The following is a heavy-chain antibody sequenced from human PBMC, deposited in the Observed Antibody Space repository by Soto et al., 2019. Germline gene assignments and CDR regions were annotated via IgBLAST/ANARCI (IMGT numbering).Heavy chain of an antibody. CDR3: ARERGQDGSSYYYAMDV. D-gene: IGHD3-10*01. CDR2: TSYDGKSS. CDR1: GFPFSNYG. V-gene: IGHV3-30*03. Sequence: QVQLVESGGGVVQPGRSLRLSCAASGFPFSNYGMHWVRMAPGKGLEWVAVTSYDGKSSYYADSVKGRFTISRDNSKTTLYLQMNSLRAEDKALYYCARERGQDGSSYYYAMDVWCQGTTVTVSS. J-gene: IGHJ6*02.